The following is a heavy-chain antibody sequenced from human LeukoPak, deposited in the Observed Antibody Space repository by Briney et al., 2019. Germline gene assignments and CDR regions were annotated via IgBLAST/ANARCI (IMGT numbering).Heavy chain of an antibody. CDR3: VYGSGSYCYYYGMDV. Sequence: GGSLRLSCAASGFTFSDYYMSWIRQAPGKGLEWVSYISSSGSTIYYADSVKGRFTISRDNAKNSLYLQMNSLRAEDTAVYYCVYGSGSYCYYYGMDVWGQGTTVTVSS. D-gene: IGHD3-10*01. CDR1: GFTFSDYY. J-gene: IGHJ6*02. V-gene: IGHV3-11*04. CDR2: ISSSGSTI.